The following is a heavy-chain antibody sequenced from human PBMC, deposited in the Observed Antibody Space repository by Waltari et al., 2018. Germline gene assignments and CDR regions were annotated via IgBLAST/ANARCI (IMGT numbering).Heavy chain of an antibody. CDR2: IYTSGST. CDR1: GGSISSYY. V-gene: IGHV4-4*07. CDR3: ARDVYYDSSGYSGGSFDY. J-gene: IGHJ4*02. Sequence: QVQLQESGPGLVKPSETLSLTCPVSGGSISSYYWRWIRQPAGKGLEWIGRIYTSGSTNYNPSLKSRVTMSVDTSKNQFSLKLSSVTAADTAVYYCARDVYYDSSGYSGGSFDYWGQGTLVTVSS. D-gene: IGHD3-22*01.